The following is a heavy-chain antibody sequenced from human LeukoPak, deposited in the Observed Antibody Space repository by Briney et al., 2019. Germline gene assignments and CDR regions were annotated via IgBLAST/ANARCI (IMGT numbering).Heavy chain of an antibody. CDR1: GFTFSIYW. V-gene: IGHV3-7*01. Sequence: GGSLRLSCAASGFTFSIYWMSWVRQAPGKRLEWVANIKQDGGEKDYVDSVKGRFTISRDNAKNSLYLQMNSLRAEDTAVYYCARDLSEFDYWGQGTLVTVSS. D-gene: IGHD3-16*02. J-gene: IGHJ4*02. CDR2: IKQDGGEK. CDR3: ARDLSEFDY.